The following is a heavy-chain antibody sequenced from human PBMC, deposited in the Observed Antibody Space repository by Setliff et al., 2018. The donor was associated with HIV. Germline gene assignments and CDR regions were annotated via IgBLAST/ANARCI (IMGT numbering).Heavy chain of an antibody. CDR3: ARERGSLATTTGGWFDP. CDR1: GFTFTNYY. V-gene: IGHV1-69*13. Sequence: SVKVSCKASGFTFTNYYIHWVRQAPGQGLEWMGGIIPIFGTANYAQKFQGRVTITADESTSTAYMELSSLRSEDTAVYYCARERGSLATTTGGWFDPWGQGTLVTVSS. D-gene: IGHD5-12*01. J-gene: IGHJ5*02. CDR2: IIPIFGTA.